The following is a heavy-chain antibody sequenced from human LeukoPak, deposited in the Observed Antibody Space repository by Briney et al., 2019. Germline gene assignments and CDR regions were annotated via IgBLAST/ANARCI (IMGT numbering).Heavy chain of an antibody. V-gene: IGHV3-33*08. D-gene: IGHD2-15*01. Sequence: QPGRSLRLSCAASGFTFSSYAMHWVRQAPGKGLEWVALIWYDGNNKYYADSVKGRFTISRDNSKNTLYLQLNSLRAEDTAVYYCARQHCSGGDCYFFDWGQGTLVTVSS. CDR2: IWYDGNNK. CDR3: ARQHCSGGDCYFFD. CDR1: GFTFSSYA. J-gene: IGHJ4*02.